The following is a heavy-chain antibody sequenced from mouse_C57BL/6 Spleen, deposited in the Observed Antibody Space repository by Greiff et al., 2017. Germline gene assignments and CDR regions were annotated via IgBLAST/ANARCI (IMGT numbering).Heavy chain of an antibody. D-gene: IGHD4-1*02. J-gene: IGHJ4*01. CDR2: IYPGSGST. CDR3: ARSQLGRYAMDY. Sequence: QVQLQQPGAELVKPGASVKMSCKASGYTFTSYWITWVKQRPGQGLEWIGDIYPGSGSTNYNEKLKSKATLTVDTSSSTAYMQLSSLTSEDSAVYYCARSQLGRYAMDYWGQGTSVTVSS. CDR1: GYTFTSYW. V-gene: IGHV1-55*01.